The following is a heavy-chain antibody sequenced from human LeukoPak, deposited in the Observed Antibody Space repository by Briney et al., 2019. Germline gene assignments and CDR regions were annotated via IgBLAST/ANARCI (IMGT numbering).Heavy chain of an antibody. Sequence: ASVKVSCKASGYTFPSYSINWVRQAPGQGLEWMGWMNPNSGNTVYAQKFQGRVTITRNTSISTAYMELSSLRSEDTAVYYCARGPILRFLYWCQGTLVTVSS. V-gene: IGHV1-8*01. CDR1: GYTFPSYS. CDR2: MNPNSGNT. J-gene: IGHJ4*02. CDR3: ARGPILRFLY. D-gene: IGHD3-3*01.